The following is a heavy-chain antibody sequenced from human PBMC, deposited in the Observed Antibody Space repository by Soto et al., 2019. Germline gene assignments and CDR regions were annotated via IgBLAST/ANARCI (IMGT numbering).Heavy chain of an antibody. CDR3: TKDTLCAWDC. Sequence: PGGSLMLSCRCSGIPFSTYSMNLVRQAPGKRLEWIAHITTSGSDMNYADSVTGRFTISRDSAKSTLYPQMNGLSAEDTAIYYCTKDTLCAWDCWGQGTLVTVSS. V-gene: IGHV3-21*05. CDR2: ITTSGSDM. CDR1: GIPFSTYS. J-gene: IGHJ4*02. D-gene: IGHD3-10*02.